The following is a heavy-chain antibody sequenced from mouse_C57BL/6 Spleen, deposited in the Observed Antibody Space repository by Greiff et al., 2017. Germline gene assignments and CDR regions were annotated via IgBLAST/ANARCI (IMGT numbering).Heavy chain of an antibody. J-gene: IGHJ2*01. CDR2: IYPRSGNT. CDR1: GYTFTSYG. CDR3: ASRYSTVVATEYFDY. D-gene: IGHD1-1*01. Sequence: QVQLQQSGAELARPGASVKLSCKASGYTFTSYGISWVKQRTGQGLEWIGEIYPRSGNTYYNEKFKGKATLTADKSSSTAYMELRSLTSEDSAVYYCASRYSTVVATEYFDYWCQGTTLTVSS. V-gene: IGHV1-81*01.